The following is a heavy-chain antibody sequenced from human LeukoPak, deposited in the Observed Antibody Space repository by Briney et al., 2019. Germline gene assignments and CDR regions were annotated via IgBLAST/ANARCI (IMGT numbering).Heavy chain of an antibody. D-gene: IGHD6-19*01. CDR1: GFTFDDYA. V-gene: IGHV3-9*01. J-gene: IGHJ3*02. CDR3: ARRAGIAVAGDAFDI. Sequence: ALRLSCAASGFTFDDYAMHWVRQAPGKGLEWVSGISWNSGSIGYADSVKGRFTISRDNAQNSLYLQMNSLRAEDTALYYCARRAGIAVAGDAFDIWGQGTMVTVSS. CDR2: ISWNSGSI.